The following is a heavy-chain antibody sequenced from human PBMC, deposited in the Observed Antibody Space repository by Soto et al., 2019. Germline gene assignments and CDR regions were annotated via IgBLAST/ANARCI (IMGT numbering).Heavy chain of an antibody. CDR2: INHSGST. CDR1: GGSFRSYY. D-gene: IGHD3-3*01. Sequence: SETLSLTCAVYGGSFRSYYWSWIRQPPGKGLEWIGEINHSGSTNYNPSLKSRVTISVDTSKNQFSLKLSSVTAADTAVYYCARSRRITIFGVAPNWFDPWGQGTLVTVSS. CDR3: ARSRRITIFGVAPNWFDP. V-gene: IGHV4-34*01. J-gene: IGHJ5*02.